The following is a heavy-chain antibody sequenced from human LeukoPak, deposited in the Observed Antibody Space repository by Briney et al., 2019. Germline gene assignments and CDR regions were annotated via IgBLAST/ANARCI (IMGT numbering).Heavy chain of an antibody. J-gene: IGHJ4*02. CDR1: GFTFSNAW. CDR2: IKSKTDGGTA. V-gene: IGHV3-15*01. CDR3: TTAPVVIIDY. D-gene: IGHD3-22*01. Sequence: PGGSLRLSCAASGFTFSNAWMSWVRQAPGKGLEWVGRIKSKTDGGTADYTAPVKGRFTVSRDDSKNTLYLHMNSLKTEDTAVYYCTTAPVVIIDYWGQGTLVTVSS.